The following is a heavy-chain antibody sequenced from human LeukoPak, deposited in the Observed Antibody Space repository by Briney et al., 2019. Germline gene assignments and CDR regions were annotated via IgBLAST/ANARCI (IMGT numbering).Heavy chain of an antibody. CDR2: IIPILGIA. Sequence: ASVKVSCKASGGTFSSYTISWVRQAPGQGLEWMGRIIPILGIANYAQKFQGRVTITADKSTSTAYMELSSLGSEDTAVYYCARDFRVDTAIYDYWGQGTLVTVSS. V-gene: IGHV1-69*04. CDR3: ARDFRVDTAIYDY. D-gene: IGHD5-18*01. CDR1: GGTFSSYT. J-gene: IGHJ4*02.